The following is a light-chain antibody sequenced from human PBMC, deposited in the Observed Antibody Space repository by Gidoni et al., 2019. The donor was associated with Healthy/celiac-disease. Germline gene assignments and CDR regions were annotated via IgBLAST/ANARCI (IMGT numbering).Light chain of an antibody. CDR2: GAS. Sequence: EIVMTRSPATLSVSQGERATLSCRASQSVSSNLAWYQPKPGQAPRLLIYGASTRATGIPARFSGSGSGTEFTLTISSLQSEDFAVYYCQQYNNWPLWTFGQGTKVEIK. V-gene: IGKV3-15*01. CDR1: QSVSSN. CDR3: QQYNNWPLWT. J-gene: IGKJ1*01.